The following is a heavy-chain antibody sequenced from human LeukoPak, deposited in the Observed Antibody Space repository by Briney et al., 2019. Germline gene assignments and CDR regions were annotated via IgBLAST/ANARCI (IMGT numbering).Heavy chain of an antibody. CDR2: MYHSGSF. Sequence: SQTLSLTCTVSGGSISSGGYYWSWIRQPPGKGLEWIGSMYHSGSFHYNPSLKSRVTISVDTSKNQFSLKLSSVTAADTAVYYCAREDSYYMDVWGKGATVTVSS. J-gene: IGHJ6*03. CDR1: GGSISSGGYY. V-gene: IGHV4-39*07. CDR3: AREDSYYMDV.